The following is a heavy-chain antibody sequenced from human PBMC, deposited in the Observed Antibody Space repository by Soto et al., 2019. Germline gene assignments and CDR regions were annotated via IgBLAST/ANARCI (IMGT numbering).Heavy chain of an antibody. J-gene: IGHJ3*01. Sequence: QITLKGSGPTLVKPTQTLTLTCSLSGISLSTSGVGVGWIRQPPGKALEWLALIYWNDDKHYSPSLRSRLTITEDTSGNQAVLTMTSMDPVDTATYYCARGLAALPVFAFDVWGQGTMVTVSS. D-gene: IGHD6-6*01. CDR3: ARGLAALPVFAFDV. V-gene: IGHV2-5*01. CDR1: GISLSTSGVG. CDR2: IYWNDDK.